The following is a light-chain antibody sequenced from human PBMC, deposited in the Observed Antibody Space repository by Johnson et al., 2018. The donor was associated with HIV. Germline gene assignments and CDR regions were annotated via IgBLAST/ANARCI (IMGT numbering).Light chain of an antibody. V-gene: IGLV1-51*02. CDR1: SSNIENYF. CDR3: GVWDASLSPHYV. J-gene: IGLJ1*01. CDR2: EDY. Sequence: QSALTQPPSVSAAPVQRVNISCSGHSSNIENYFVSWYQQLPGAAPRLLIYEDYKRPSGIPDRFSGSKSGASATLGLTGLQTGDEADYYCGVWDASLSPHYVFGTGTTITVL.